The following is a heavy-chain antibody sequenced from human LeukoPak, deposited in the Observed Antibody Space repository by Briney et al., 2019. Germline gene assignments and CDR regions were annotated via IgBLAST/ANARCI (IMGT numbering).Heavy chain of an antibody. CDR2: IYYSGST. CDR3: ARYYYGYGMDV. V-gene: IGHV4-59*01. D-gene: IGHD3-10*01. Sequence: PSETLSLTCTVSGGSISSYYWSWIRQPPGKGLEWIGYIYYSGSTNYNPSLKSRVTISVDTSKNQFSLKLSSVTAADTAVYYCARYYYGYGMDVWGQGTTVTVSS. CDR1: GGSISSYY. J-gene: IGHJ6*02.